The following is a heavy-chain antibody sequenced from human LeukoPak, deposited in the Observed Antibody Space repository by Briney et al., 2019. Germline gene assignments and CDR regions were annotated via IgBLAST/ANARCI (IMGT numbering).Heavy chain of an antibody. CDR1: GGSISSGSYY. J-gene: IGHJ6*03. V-gene: IGHV4-61*02. CDR2: IYTSGST. D-gene: IGHD3-3*01. Sequence: PSETLSLTCTVSGGSISSGSYYWSWIRQPAGKGLEWIGRIYTSGSTNYNPSLKSRVTISVDTFKNQFSLKLSSVTAADTAVYYCARDFFRPDYYYYYMDVWGKGTTVTVSS. CDR3: ARDFFRPDYYYYYMDV.